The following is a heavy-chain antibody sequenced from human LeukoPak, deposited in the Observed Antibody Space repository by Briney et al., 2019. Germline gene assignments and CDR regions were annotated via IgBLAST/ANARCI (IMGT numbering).Heavy chain of an antibody. J-gene: IGHJ4*02. CDR2: IYPSDSES. D-gene: IGHD3-10*01. V-gene: IGHV5-51*01. Sequence: PGESLKISCKGPRHNFMNYWIAWVRQAPGKGLEWVGIIYPSDSESRYSPSFQGQVTISADKSISTAYLEWASLEASDSAMYYCSRRLLYGGDYWRQGTLVTVSS. CDR1: RHNFMNYW. CDR3: SRRLLYGGDY.